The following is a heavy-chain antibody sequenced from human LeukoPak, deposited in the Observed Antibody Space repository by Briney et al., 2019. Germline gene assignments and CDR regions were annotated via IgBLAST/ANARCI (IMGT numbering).Heavy chain of an antibody. CDR1: GGSFSGYY. CDR3: ARGDYMTMVRGAPRYYYGMDV. J-gene: IGHJ6*02. CDR2: INHSGST. Sequence: SETLSLTCAVYGGSFSGYYWSWVRQPPGKGLEWIGEINHSGSTNYNPSLKSRVTISVDTSKNQFSLKLSSVTAADTAVYYCARGDYMTMVRGAPRYYYGMDVWGQGTTVTVSS. V-gene: IGHV4-34*01. D-gene: IGHD3-10*01.